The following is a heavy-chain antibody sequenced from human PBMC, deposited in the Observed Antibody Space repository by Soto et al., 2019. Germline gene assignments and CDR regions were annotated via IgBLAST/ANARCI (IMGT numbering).Heavy chain of an antibody. CDR1: GYTFTSYD. D-gene: IGHD6-13*01. CDR2: MNPNSGNT. CDR3: ARERSAAGTGWFDP. V-gene: IGHV1-8*01. J-gene: IGHJ5*02. Sequence: VKVSCKASGYTFTSYDINWVRQATGQGLEWMGWMNPNSGNTGYAQKLQGRVTMTRNTSISTAYMELSSLRYEDTAVYYCARERSAAGTGWFDPWGQGTLVTVSS.